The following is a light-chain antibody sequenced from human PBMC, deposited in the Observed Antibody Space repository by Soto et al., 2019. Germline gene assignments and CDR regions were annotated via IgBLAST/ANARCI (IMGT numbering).Light chain of an antibody. CDR2: DAS. V-gene: IGKV3-11*01. CDR1: QSVGSY. J-gene: IGKJ4*01. CDR3: QQRSSWLT. Sequence: EIVLTQSPATLSFSPGERATLSCRASQSVGSYLAWYQQKPGQAPRLLIYDASNRATGIPARFSGSGSGTDFTLTSSSLEPEDFAVYYWQQRSSWLTFGGGTQVEIK.